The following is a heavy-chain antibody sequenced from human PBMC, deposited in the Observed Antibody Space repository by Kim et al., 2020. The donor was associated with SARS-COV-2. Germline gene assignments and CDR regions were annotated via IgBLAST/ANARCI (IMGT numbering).Heavy chain of an antibody. CDR1: GGSISSSSYY. V-gene: IGHV4-39*07. D-gene: IGHD5-18*01. Sequence: SETLSLTCTVSGGSISSSSYYWGWIRQPPGKGLEWIGSIYYSGSTYYNPSLKSRVTISVDTSKNQFSLKLSSVTAADTAVYYCAGSVDTAVVFESWFDPWGQGTLVTVSS. CDR2: IYYSGST. J-gene: IGHJ5*02. CDR3: AGSVDTAVVFESWFDP.